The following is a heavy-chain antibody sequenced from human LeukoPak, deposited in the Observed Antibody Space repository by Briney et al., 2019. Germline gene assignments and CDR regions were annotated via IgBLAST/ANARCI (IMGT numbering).Heavy chain of an antibody. CDR1: GYTCTSYY. D-gene: IGHD3-10*01. J-gene: IGHJ4*02. CDR2: INPSGGST. Sequence: ASVKVSCKASGYTCTSYYMHWVRQAPGQGLEWMGIINPSGGSTSYAQKFQGRVTMTRDMSTSTVYMELSSLRPEDTAVYYCAKYGSGSYFFDYWGQGTLVTVSS. CDR3: AKYGSGSYFFDY. V-gene: IGHV1-46*01.